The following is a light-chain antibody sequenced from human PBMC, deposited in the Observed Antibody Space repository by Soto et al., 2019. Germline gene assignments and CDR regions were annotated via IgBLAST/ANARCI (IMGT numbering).Light chain of an antibody. V-gene: IGKV3-15*01. CDR3: LQYNDWPPKQYT. CDR2: GAS. CDR1: QSVSSD. J-gene: IGKJ2*01. Sequence: EIVMTQSPATLSVSPGERVTLSCRASQSVSSDLAWYQYKPGQAPRLLIYGASTRATGTPARFSGSGSGTEFSLSISSLQSEDFALYYCLQYNDWPPKQYTFGQGTKLEIK.